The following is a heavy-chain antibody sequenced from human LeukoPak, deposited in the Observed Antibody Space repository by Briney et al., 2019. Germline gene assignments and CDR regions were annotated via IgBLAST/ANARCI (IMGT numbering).Heavy chain of an antibody. J-gene: IGHJ4*02. D-gene: IGHD3-22*01. CDR1: GYTFTTYP. Sequence: ASVKVSCKASGYTFTTYPINWVRQAPGQGLEWMGGIIPIFGTANYAQKFQGRVTITADESTSTAYMELSSLRSEDTAVYYCASHFTMINNGIDYWGQGTLVTVSS. CDR3: ASHFTMINNGIDY. V-gene: IGHV1-69*13. CDR2: IIPIFGTA.